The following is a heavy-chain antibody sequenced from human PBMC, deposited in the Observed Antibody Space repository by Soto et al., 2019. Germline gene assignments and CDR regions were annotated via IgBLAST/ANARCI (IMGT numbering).Heavy chain of an antibody. Sequence: GGSLRLSCSASGFIFSTFGMFWVRHAPGQGLEYVSAIFYSGSGSYYADPVRGRFTVSRDNSKNMFYLQMSSLRVEDTALYFCVRGPSRGSSLFGPLDYWGQGTQVTVSS. CDR2: IFYSGSGS. D-gene: IGHD3-3*01. CDR3: VRGPSRGSSLFGPLDY. V-gene: IGHV3-64D*06. J-gene: IGHJ4*02. CDR1: GFIFSTFG.